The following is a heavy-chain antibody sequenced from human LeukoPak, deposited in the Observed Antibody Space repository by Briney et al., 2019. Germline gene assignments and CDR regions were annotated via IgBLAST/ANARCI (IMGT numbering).Heavy chain of an antibody. CDR1: GYTFTSYD. J-gene: IGHJ6*03. CDR3: ARAPSYCSGGSCYSGQYYYYYMDV. CDR2: MNPNSGNT. D-gene: IGHD2-15*01. V-gene: IGHV1-8*03. Sequence: AASVKVSCKASGYTFTSYDINWVRQATGQGLEWMGWMNPNSGNTGYAQKFQGRVTITRNTSISTAYTELSSLRSEDTAVYYCARAPSYCSGGSCYSGQYYYYYMDVWGKGTTVTVSS.